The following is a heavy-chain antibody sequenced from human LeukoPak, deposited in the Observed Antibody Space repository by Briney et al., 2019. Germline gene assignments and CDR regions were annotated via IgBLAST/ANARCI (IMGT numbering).Heavy chain of an antibody. CDR2: INPSDDST. V-gene: IGHV1-46*01. CDR1: GYTFTSYY. D-gene: IGHD3-10*01. Sequence: ASVKVSCKASGYTFTSYYLHWVRQAPGQGLEWMGIINPSDDSTRYAQKFRGRVTMTKDTSTSTVYMDLSSLRSEDTAVYYCARGRRYFTLVRGATYYFDYWGQGTLVTVSS. CDR3: ARGRRYFTLVRGATYYFDY. J-gene: IGHJ4*02.